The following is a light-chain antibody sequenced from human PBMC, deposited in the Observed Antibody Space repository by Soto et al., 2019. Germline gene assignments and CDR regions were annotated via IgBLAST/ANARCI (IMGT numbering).Light chain of an antibody. Sequence: QSVLTQPASVSGSPGQAITISCSGTSSDVGAFNYVSWYQQHPGNAPKLMIYDVSNRPSGVSNRFSGSKSGNTASLTISGLRAEDEADYYCNSYTSNNNYVFGTGTKVTVL. J-gene: IGLJ1*01. CDR1: SSDVGAFNY. V-gene: IGLV2-14*03. CDR3: NSYTSNNNYV. CDR2: DVS.